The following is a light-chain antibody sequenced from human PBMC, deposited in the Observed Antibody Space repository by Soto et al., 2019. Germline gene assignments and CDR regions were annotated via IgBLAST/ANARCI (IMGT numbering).Light chain of an antibody. CDR2: GAS. Sequence: EIVLTQSPGTLSLSPGERATPSCRASQSVSSSYLAWYQQKPGQAPRLLIYGASSRATGIPDRFSGSGSETDFTLTISRLEPEDFAVYYCQQYGSSPWTFGQGTKVDI. V-gene: IGKV3-20*01. J-gene: IGKJ1*01. CDR1: QSVSSSY. CDR3: QQYGSSPWT.